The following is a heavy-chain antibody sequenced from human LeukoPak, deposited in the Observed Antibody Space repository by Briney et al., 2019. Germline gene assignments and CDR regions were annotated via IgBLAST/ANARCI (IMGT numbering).Heavy chain of an antibody. V-gene: IGHV3-48*03. J-gene: IGHJ5*02. CDR1: GFTFSSYE. D-gene: IGHD4-17*01. Sequence: TGGSLRLSCAASGFTFSSYEMNWVRQAPGKGLEWLSYISSSGSMIYYADSVKGRFTISRDNAKNSLYLQMNSLRVEDSAVYYCARDFGANGDYVWFDPWGQGTLVTVSS. CDR3: ARDFGANGDYVWFDP. CDR2: ISSSGSMI.